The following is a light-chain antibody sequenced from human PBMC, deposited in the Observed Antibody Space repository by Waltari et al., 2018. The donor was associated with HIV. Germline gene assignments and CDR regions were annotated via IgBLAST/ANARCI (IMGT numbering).Light chain of an antibody. CDR3: SSYTDSDTLL. Sequence: QSALTQPASVSGSPGQSITISCTGYTNDIGIYDLVSWYQKYPGKAPQRIIYGVNTRPSGISNRFSGSRSGNTASLTISALHGDDEADYYCSSYTDSDTLLFGGGTKLTVL. CDR1: TNDIGIYDL. V-gene: IGLV2-14*01. CDR2: GVN. J-gene: IGLJ2*01.